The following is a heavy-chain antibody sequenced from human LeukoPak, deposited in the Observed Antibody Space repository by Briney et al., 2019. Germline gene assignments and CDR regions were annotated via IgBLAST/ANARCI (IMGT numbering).Heavy chain of an antibody. J-gene: IGHJ4*02. CDR3: ARTYSSSWYEHFDF. Sequence: GGSLRLSCAASGFTFDDYAMSWVRQAPGKGLEWVSGVNWSGGSTGYADSVKGRFTISRDNAKNSLYLQMHSLRAEDTALYYCARTYSSSWYEHFDFWGQGTLVTVSS. V-gene: IGHV3-20*04. D-gene: IGHD6-13*01. CDR1: GFTFDDYA. CDR2: VNWSGGST.